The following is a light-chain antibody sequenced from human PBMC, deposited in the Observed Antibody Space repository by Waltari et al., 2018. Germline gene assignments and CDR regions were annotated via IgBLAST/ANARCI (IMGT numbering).Light chain of an antibody. Sequence: EIVLTQSPGTLSLSPGERGPLPCRASQSFSSNYLAWYQQKPGQAPRLLVYGSSSRATGVPDRFSGSGSGTDFTLTISRLEPEDFAVYYCQQYGTSPTFGPGTKVDVK. V-gene: IGKV3-20*01. CDR3: QQYGTSPT. CDR1: QSFSSNY. J-gene: IGKJ3*01. CDR2: GSS.